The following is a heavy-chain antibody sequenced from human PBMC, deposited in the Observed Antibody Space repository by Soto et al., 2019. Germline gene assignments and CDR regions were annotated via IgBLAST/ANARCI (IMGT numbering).Heavy chain of an antibody. Sequence: QLQLQESGPGLVKPSETLSLTCTVSGGSISSSSYYWGWIRQPPGKGLEWIGSIYYSGSTYYNPSLKSQVTISVDTSKNQFSLKLSSVTAADTAVYYCARHAWQWLSRGLEYFDYWGQGTRVTVSS. CDR3: ARHAWQWLSRGLEYFDY. CDR1: GGSISSSSYY. V-gene: IGHV4-39*01. CDR2: IYYSGST. D-gene: IGHD6-19*01. J-gene: IGHJ4*02.